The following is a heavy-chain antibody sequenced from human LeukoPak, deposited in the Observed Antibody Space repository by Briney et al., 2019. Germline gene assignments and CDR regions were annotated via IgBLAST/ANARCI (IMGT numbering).Heavy chain of an antibody. J-gene: IGHJ4*02. CDR1: GFTFSSYE. Sequence: GGSLRLSCAASGFTFSSYEMNWVRQAPGKGLEWVSYISSSGSTIYYADSVKGRFTISRDNAKNSLYLQMKSLRAEDTAVYYCARGGGRYISGWDPPVYWGEGTLVTVSS. D-gene: IGHD6-19*01. CDR2: ISSSGSTI. CDR3: ARGGGRYISGWDPPVY. V-gene: IGHV3-48*03.